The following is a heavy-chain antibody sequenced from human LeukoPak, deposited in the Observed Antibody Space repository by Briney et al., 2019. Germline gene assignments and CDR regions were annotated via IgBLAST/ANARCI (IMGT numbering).Heavy chain of an antibody. CDR2: ISSSSSYI. CDR1: GFTFSTYS. D-gene: IGHD5-24*01. Sequence: GGSLRLSCAASGFTFSTYSMNWVRRAPGKGLEWVSSISSSSSYIYYADSVKGRFTISRDNAKNSLYLQMNSLRGEDTDVYYCARWNGMATITSDYWGQGTLITVSS. J-gene: IGHJ4*02. CDR3: ARWNGMATITSDY. V-gene: IGHV3-21*01.